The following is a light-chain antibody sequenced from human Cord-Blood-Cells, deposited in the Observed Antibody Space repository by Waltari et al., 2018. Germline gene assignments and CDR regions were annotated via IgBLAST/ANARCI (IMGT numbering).Light chain of an antibody. CDR3: CSYAGSYTVV. CDR2: DVS. J-gene: IGLJ2*01. Sequence: QSALTQPRSVSGSPGQSVTISCTGTSSDVGGYNYVSWYQQRPGKAPKLMIYDVSKRPSGVPDRVSGSKSGNTASLTISGLQAEDEADYYCCSYAGSYTVVFGGGTKLTVL. CDR1: SSDVGGYNY. V-gene: IGLV2-11*01.